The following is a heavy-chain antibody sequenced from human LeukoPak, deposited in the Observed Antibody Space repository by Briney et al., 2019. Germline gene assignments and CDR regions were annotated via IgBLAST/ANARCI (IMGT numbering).Heavy chain of an antibody. CDR3: ARDRCSSTSCFGGSTWFDP. J-gene: IGHJ5*02. D-gene: IGHD2-2*01. CDR2: ISAYXXNT. V-gene: IGHV1-18*01. Sequence: XXPGQXXXWMGWISAYXXNTNYAQKLQGRVTMTTDTSTSTAYMELRSLRSDDTAVYYCARDRCSSTSCFGGSTWFDPWGQGTLVTVSS.